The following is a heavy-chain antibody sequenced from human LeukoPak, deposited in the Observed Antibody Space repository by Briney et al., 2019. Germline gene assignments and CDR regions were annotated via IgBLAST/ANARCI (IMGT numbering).Heavy chain of an antibody. CDR2: IYYSGST. CDR1: GGSISSGGYY. V-gene: IGHV4-31*03. CDR3: ARVKYDGLLARWSTKVPGLYYFDY. D-gene: IGHD2-2*01. J-gene: IGHJ4*02. Sequence: SQTLSLTCTVSGGSISSGGYYWSWIRQHPGKGLEWIGYIYYSGSTYYNPSLKSRVTISVDTSKNQFSLKLSSVTAADTAVYYCARVKYDGLLARWSTKVPGLYYFDYWGQGTLVTVSS.